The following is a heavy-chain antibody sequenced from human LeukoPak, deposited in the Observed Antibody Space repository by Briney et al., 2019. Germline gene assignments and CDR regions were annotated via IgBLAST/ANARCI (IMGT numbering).Heavy chain of an antibody. V-gene: IGHV3-23*01. CDR3: VKEGITFIRGANGMDV. Sequence: SGGSLRLSCAASGFSFSNYDMTWVRQAPGEGLEWVSSISPGHATFYADSVKGRFSISRDDSRNMLYLQMSSLRAEDTAVYYCVKEGITFIRGANGMDVWGQGTTVVVSS. D-gene: IGHD3-10*01. CDR2: ISPGHAT. J-gene: IGHJ6*02. CDR1: GFSFSNYD.